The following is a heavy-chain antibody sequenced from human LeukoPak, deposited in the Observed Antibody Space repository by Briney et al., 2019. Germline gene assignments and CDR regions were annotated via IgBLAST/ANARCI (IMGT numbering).Heavy chain of an antibody. Sequence: SETLSLTCTVSGGSISSYYWSWIRQPPGKGLEWIGYIYYSGSTNYNPSLKSRVTISVDTSKNQFSLKLSSVTAADTAVYYCARGIVGATTVDYWGQGTLVTVSS. CDR3: ARGIVGATTVDY. D-gene: IGHD1-26*01. J-gene: IGHJ4*02. CDR1: GGSISSYY. V-gene: IGHV4-59*08. CDR2: IYYSGST.